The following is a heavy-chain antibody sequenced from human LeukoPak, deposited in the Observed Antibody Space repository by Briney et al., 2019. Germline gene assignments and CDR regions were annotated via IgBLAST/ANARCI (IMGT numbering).Heavy chain of an antibody. D-gene: IGHD3-22*01. CDR2: ISSSSSTI. V-gene: IGHV3-48*04. J-gene: IGHJ6*02. Sequence: PGGSLRLSCAASGFTFSSYWMNWVRQAPGKGLEWISYISSSSSTIYYADSVKGRFTISRDNAKNSLFLHMNSLRAEDTAVYYCASPFSSYNDGSGYHPYGMDVWGQGTTVTVSS. CDR3: ASPFSSYNDGSGYHPYGMDV. CDR1: GFTFSSYW.